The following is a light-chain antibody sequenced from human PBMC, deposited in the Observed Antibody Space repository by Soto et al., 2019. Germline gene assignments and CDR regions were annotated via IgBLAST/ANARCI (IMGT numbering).Light chain of an antibody. CDR3: QQYENLPT. CDR1: QGIGFY. J-gene: IGKJ5*01. CDR2: AAS. Sequence: IQLTQSPSSMSASVGDRVTISCRASQGIGFYLAWYQQKPGNAPKLLIYAASTLQSGVPSRFSGSGSGTNFTLTISSLQPEDIATYYCQQYENLPTFGQGTRLEIK. V-gene: IGKV1-9*01.